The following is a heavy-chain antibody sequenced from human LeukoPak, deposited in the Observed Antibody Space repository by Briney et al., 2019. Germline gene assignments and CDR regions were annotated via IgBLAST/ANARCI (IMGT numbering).Heavy chain of an antibody. CDR2: INPNYGGT. CDR1: GYTFTGYY. J-gene: IGHJ3*02. D-gene: IGHD5-12*01. V-gene: IGHV1-2*02. CDR3: ARDQYNGDDQSWAFDI. Sequence: ASVKVSCKASGYTFTGYYIHWVRQAPGQGVEWMGWINPNYGGTHYAQKFQGRVTMTRDTSISTAYMELSSLRSDDTAVYYCARDQYNGDDQSWAFDIWGQGTMVTVSS.